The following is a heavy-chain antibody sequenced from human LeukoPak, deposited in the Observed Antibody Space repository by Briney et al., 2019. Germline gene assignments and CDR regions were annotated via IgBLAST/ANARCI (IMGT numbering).Heavy chain of an antibody. V-gene: IGHV6-1*01. CDR3: AREDRGGNGHFDF. Sequence: SQTLSLTCAISGDSVSTNTGAWNWIRQSPSRGLEWLGRTYYRTQWCHDYAVSVKGRISINPDTSKNQFSLQLKSVTREDTAVYYCAREDRGGNGHFDFWGQGTLVGVSS. D-gene: IGHD1-26*01. CDR1: GDSVSTNTGA. CDR2: TYYRTQWCH. J-gene: IGHJ4*02.